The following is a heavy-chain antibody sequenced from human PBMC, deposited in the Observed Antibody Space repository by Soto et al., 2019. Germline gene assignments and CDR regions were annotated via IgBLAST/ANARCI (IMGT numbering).Heavy chain of an antibody. V-gene: IGHV1-18*04. Sequence: QVQLVQSGAEVKKPGASVKVSCKASGYTFTSYGISWVRQAPGQGLEWMGWISAYNGNTNYAQKLQGRVTMTTDTSTSTAYMELRSLRSDDTAVYYCARDFPNRAARPWLRFGYFDYWGQGTLVTVSS. CDR1: GYTFTSYG. D-gene: IGHD6-6*01. J-gene: IGHJ4*02. CDR3: ARDFPNRAARPWLRFGYFDY. CDR2: ISAYNGNT.